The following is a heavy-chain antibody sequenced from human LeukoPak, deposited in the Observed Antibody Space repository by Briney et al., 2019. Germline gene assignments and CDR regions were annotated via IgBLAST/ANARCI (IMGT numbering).Heavy chain of an antibody. D-gene: IGHD3-10*01. CDR3: ARDPRRLVLWFGELSQGDAFDI. CDR1: GFTFSSYG. J-gene: IGHJ3*02. V-gene: IGHV3-33*01. CDR2: IWYDGSNK. Sequence: GGSLRLSCAASGFTFSSYGMHWVRQAPGKGLEWVEGIWYDGSNKFHADSVKGRFTISRDNSKNTLYLQMHSLRAEDTAVYYCARDPRRLVLWFGELSQGDAFDIWGQGTMVTVSS.